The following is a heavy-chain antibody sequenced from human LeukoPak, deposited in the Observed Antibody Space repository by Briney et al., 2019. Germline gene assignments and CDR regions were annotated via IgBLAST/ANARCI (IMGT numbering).Heavy chain of an antibody. CDR3: AKGPTYSSSSLFDY. Sequence: PGRSLRLSCAASGFTFHDYAMHWARQAPGKGLEWVSGISWNGGTVDYADSVKGRFTISRDNAKNSLYLQMNSLRPEDMALYYCAKGPTYSSSSLFDYWGQGILVAVSS. J-gene: IGHJ4*02. D-gene: IGHD6-6*01. V-gene: IGHV3-9*03. CDR1: GFTFHDYA. CDR2: ISWNGGTV.